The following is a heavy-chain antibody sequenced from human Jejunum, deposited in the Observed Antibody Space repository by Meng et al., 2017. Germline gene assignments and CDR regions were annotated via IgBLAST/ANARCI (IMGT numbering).Heavy chain of an antibody. CDR2: MNQDGSEI. J-gene: IGHJ3*02. V-gene: IGHV3-7*01. CDR3: ARDQGYSTFDM. CDR1: GFTFSSTT. Sequence: GESLKISCAASGFTFSSTTMHWVRQAPGKGLEWVANMNQDGSEINYVDAVKGRFTISRDNAKKSLYLQMNSLRVEDTALYYCARDQGYSTFDMWGQGTMVTVSS. D-gene: IGHD2-15*01.